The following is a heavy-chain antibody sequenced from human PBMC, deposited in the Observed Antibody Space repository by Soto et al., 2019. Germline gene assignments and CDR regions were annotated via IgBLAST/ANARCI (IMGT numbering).Heavy chain of an antibody. CDR3: ARDCSSTSCYNYYYYYYGMDV. Sequence: PGGSLRLSCAASGFTFSDYYMSWIRQAPGKGLEWVSYISSSSSYTNYADSVKGRFTISRDNAKNSLYLQMNSLRAEDTAVYYCARDCSSTSCYNYYYYYYGMDVWGQGTTVTVSS. CDR2: ISSSSSYT. V-gene: IGHV3-11*06. J-gene: IGHJ6*02. D-gene: IGHD2-2*02. CDR1: GFTFSDYY.